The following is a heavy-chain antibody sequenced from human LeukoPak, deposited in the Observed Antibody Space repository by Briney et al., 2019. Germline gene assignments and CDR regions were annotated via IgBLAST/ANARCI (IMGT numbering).Heavy chain of an antibody. CDR3: ARGRITMVQGVIITSYYFDY. Sequence: SGGSLRLSCAASGFTFSSYWMHWVRQAPGKRLVWVSRINSDGSSTIYADSVKGRFTISRDNAKNTLYLQMNSLRAEDTAVYYCARGRITMVQGVIITSYYFDYWGQGTLVTVSS. D-gene: IGHD3-10*01. CDR2: INSDGSST. V-gene: IGHV3-74*01. CDR1: GFTFSSYW. J-gene: IGHJ4*02.